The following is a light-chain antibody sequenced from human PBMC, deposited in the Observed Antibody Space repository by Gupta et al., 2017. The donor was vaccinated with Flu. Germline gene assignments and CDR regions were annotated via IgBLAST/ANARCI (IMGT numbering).Light chain of an antibody. CDR3: RQGAHWPWA. V-gene: IGKV2-30*01. CDR2: QGS. CDR1: QGLVYSDGNTY. J-gene: IGKJ1*01. Sequence: VTLGQPASISCRSSQGLVYSDGNTYLHWFQQRPGQSPRRLIHQGSYRESGVPDRFSGSGSGTDFTLKISRVEAEDVGVYFCRQGAHWPWAFGQGTKVEIK.